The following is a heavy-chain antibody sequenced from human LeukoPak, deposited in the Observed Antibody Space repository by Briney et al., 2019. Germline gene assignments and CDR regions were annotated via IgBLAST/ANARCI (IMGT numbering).Heavy chain of an antibody. J-gene: IGHJ4*02. CDR3: ARETVMVLDY. D-gene: IGHD5-18*01. CDR2: INHNGTT. V-gene: IGHV4-59*01. Sequence: PSETLSLTCTVSGGSISGYYWTWLRQPPGRGPDWIGNINHNGTTNYNPSLKSRVTISVDMSKHQFSLKLTSVTASDTAVYYCARETVMVLDYWGQGTLATVSS. CDR1: GGSISGYY.